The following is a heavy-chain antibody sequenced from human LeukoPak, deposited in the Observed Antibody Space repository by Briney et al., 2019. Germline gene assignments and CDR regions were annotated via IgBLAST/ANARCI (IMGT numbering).Heavy chain of an antibody. CDR3: ARGPLGAAGAIDY. V-gene: IGHV4-59*12. CDR2: ISDSGST. CDR1: GGSISTYY. Sequence: SETLSLTCTVSGGSISTYYWSWIRQPPGKGLEWIGYISDSGSTNYNPSLKSRVTISVDTSKNQFSLKLSSVTAADTAVYYCARGPLGAAGAIDYWGQGTLVTVSS. D-gene: IGHD6-13*01. J-gene: IGHJ4*02.